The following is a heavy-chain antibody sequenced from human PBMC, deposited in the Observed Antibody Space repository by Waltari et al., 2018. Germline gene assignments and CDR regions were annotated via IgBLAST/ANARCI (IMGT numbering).Heavy chain of an antibody. V-gene: IGHV5-51*01. Sequence: EVQLVQSGAEVKKPGESLKISCKGSGYSFTSYWIGWVRQMPGKGLEWLGIIYPGGSDTRYSPSFQGQVTISADKSISTAYLQWSSLKASDTAMYYCARHKGNYYDSSGTFDYWGQGTLVTVSS. CDR3: ARHKGNYYDSSGTFDY. J-gene: IGHJ4*02. D-gene: IGHD3-22*01. CDR2: IYPGGSDT. CDR1: GYSFTSYW.